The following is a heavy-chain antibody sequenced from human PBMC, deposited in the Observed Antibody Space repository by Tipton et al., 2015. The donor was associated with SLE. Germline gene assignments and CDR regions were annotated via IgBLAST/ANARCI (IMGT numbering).Heavy chain of an antibody. CDR3: ARDEGLSSSWPPYYYGMDV. D-gene: IGHD6-13*01. Sequence: TLSLTCTVSGGSISSGDYYWSWIRQPPGKGLEWIGYIYYSGSTYYNPSLKSRVTISVDTSKNQFSLKLSSVTAADTAVYYCARDEGLSSSWPPYYYGMDVWGQGTTVTVSS. CDR2: IYYSGST. V-gene: IGHV4-30-4*01. J-gene: IGHJ6*02. CDR1: GGSISSGDYY.